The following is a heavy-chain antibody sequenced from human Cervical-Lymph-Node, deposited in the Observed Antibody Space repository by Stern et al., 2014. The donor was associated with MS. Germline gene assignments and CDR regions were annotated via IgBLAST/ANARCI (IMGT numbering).Heavy chain of an antibody. D-gene: IGHD1-1*01. CDR3: AHRRSGTMGHFDH. CDR2: IFWDYDK. J-gene: IGHJ4*02. V-gene: IGHV2-5*02. Sequence: QVTLKESGPTLVKPTQTLTLTCTFSEFSLTTTGAAVGWLRQSPGKALEWLALIFWDYDKRYTPSLMNRLTITKDTSRNHVVLRMTNMDPVDSATYYCAHRRSGTMGHFDHWGQGAPVTVSS. CDR1: EFSLTTTGAA.